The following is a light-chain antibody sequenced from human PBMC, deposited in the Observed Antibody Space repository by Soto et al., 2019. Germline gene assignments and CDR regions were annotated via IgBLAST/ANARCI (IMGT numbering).Light chain of an antibody. CDR3: QQYNSYWT. CDR2: DAS. CDR1: QRISTW. J-gene: IGKJ1*01. V-gene: IGKV1-5*01. Sequence: DIQLSQSPSTVSATVVDRVTITCRARQRISTWLAWHQQKPEKAPKLLIDDASSLESVVPSRCSGSGAGTEFTLTISSLQPDDFATYYCQQYNSYWTFGQGTKVDIK.